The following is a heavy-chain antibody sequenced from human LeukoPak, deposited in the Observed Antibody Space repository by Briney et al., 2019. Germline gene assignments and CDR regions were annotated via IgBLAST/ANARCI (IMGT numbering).Heavy chain of an antibody. V-gene: IGHV3-7*01. Sequence: GGSLRLSCAASGFTFSNYWMSWVRQAPGKGLEWVANIKQDGSEKYYVDSVKGRFIISRDNAKKLLYLQMNSLRAEDTAVYYCARFSPGDYYDILTGYYNAYFDYWGQGTPVTVSS. J-gene: IGHJ4*02. CDR3: ARFSPGDYYDILTGYYNAYFDY. D-gene: IGHD3-9*01. CDR2: IKQDGSEK. CDR1: GFTFSNYW.